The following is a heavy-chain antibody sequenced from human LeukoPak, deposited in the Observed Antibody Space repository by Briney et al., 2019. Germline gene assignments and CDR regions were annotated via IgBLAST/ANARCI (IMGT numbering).Heavy chain of an antibody. J-gene: IGHJ6*04. Sequence: PGGSLRLSCAASGFTFSSYEMNWVRQAPGKGLEWVSYISSSGSTIYYADSVKGRFTISRDNAKNSLYLQMNSLRAEDTAVYYCARVHYDILTGSYYGMDVWGKGTTVTVSS. CDR2: ISSSGSTI. D-gene: IGHD3-9*01. CDR3: ARVHYDILTGSYYGMDV. CDR1: GFTFSSYE. V-gene: IGHV3-48*03.